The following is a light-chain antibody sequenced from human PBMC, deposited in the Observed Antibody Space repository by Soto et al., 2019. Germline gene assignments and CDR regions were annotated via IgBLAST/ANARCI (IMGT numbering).Light chain of an antibody. Sequence: DIQMTQSPSSLSASVGDRVTITCRASQSISSYLNWYQQKPGKAPKLLIYAASSLQSGVPSRFSGSGSGTDFTLTISSLQTEDCATYYCQQSYSTLYPLVQGTKLELK. CDR1: QSISSY. CDR2: AAS. CDR3: QQSYSTLYP. J-gene: IGKJ2*01. V-gene: IGKV1-39*01.